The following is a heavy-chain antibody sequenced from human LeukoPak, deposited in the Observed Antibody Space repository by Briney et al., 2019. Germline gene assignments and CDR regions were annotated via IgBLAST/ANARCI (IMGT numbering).Heavy chain of an antibody. V-gene: IGHV3-64D*06. CDR3: VKGSGSSSDWFDP. Sequence: GGSLRLSCSASGFTSSSYAMHWVRQAPGKGLEYVSAISSNGGSTYYADSVKGRFTISRDNSKNTLYLQMSSLRAEDTAVYYCVKGSGSSSDWFDPWGQGTLVTVSS. J-gene: IGHJ5*02. CDR2: ISSNGGST. D-gene: IGHD6-6*01. CDR1: GFTSSSYA.